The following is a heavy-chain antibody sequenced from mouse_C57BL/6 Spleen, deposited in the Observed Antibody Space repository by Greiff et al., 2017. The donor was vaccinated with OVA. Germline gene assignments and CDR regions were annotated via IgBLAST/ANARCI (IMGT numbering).Heavy chain of an antibody. CDR3: AREDGNAFDY. Sequence: DVQLQESGPGLVKPSQSLSLTCSVTGYSITSGYYWNWIRQFPGNKLEWMGYISYDGSNNYNPSLKNRISITRDTSKNQFFLKLNSVTTEDTATYYCAREDGNAFDYWGQGTTLTVSS. D-gene: IGHD2-1*01. CDR1: GYSITSGYY. CDR2: ISYDGSN. V-gene: IGHV3-6*01. J-gene: IGHJ2*01.